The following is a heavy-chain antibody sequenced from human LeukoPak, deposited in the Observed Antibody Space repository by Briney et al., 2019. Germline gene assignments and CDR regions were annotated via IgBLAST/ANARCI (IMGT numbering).Heavy chain of an antibody. J-gene: IGHJ4*02. CDR2: LYYSGSN. CDR1: GASISRSC. Sequence: PSQTLPLTSPVPGASISRSCWRLIRQPPGKGLKWIGYLYYSGSNNYNPSLKSRVTISVDMSKNQFSLKLSSVTAADMALYNCARFRASAKGDYWGQGTLVTVSS. CDR3: ARFRASAKGDY. V-gene: IGHV4-59*01. D-gene: IGHD6-25*01.